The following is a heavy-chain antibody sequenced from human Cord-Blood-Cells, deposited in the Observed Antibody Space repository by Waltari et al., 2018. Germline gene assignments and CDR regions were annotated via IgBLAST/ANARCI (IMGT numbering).Heavy chain of an antibody. CDR2: IIPILGIA. D-gene: IGHD1-26*01. J-gene: IGHJ5*02. Sequence: QVQLVQSGAEVKKPGSSVKVSCKASGGTFSSYAISWVRQAPGQGLEWMGRIIPILGIANYAQKFQGRVTITADKSTSTAYMELSSLRSEDTAVYYCARDVGGSYNNWFDPWGQGTLVTVSS. CDR3: ARDVGGSYNNWFDP. V-gene: IGHV1-69*09. CDR1: GGTFSSYA.